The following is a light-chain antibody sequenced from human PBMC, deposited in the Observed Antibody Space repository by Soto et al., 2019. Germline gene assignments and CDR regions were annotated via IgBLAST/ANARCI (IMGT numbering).Light chain of an antibody. Sequence: DIQLTQSPSFLSASVGDRVTITCRASQGISDYLAWYQQKPGNAPKLLIYGTSTLQSEVPSRFIGSGSGTEFTLTSSSLQPEDFATYFCQQLKTYPLTFGGGTRVEIK. J-gene: IGKJ4*01. CDR2: GTS. CDR3: QQLKTYPLT. CDR1: QGISDY. V-gene: IGKV1-9*01.